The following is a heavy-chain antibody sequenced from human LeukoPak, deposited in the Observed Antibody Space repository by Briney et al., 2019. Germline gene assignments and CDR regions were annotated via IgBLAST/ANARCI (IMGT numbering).Heavy chain of an antibody. D-gene: IGHD2-8*01. CDR2: IHQHGNEK. V-gene: IGHV3-7*01. J-gene: IGHJ4*02. CDR3: ATLNGPLFEY. Sequence: GGSLRLSCAASGFTFSSYGMHWVRQAPGKGLEWVASIHQHGNEKYFVDSVRGRFTISRDNAKNSLYLQMSSLRAEDTAVYYCATLNGPLFEYWGQGTLVTVSS. CDR1: GFTFSSYG.